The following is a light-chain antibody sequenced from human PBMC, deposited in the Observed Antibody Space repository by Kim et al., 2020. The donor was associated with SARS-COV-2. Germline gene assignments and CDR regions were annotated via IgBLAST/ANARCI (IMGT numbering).Light chain of an antibody. V-gene: IGLV2-14*01. CDR2: DVS. CDR3: SSYTSSSTYV. Sequence: QSALTRPASVSGSPGQSITISCTGTSSDVGGYNYVSWYQQHPGKAPKLMIYDVSKRPSGVSNRFSGSKSGNTASLTISGLQAEDEADYYCSSYTSSSTYVFGTGTKV. J-gene: IGLJ1*01. CDR1: SSDVGGYNY.